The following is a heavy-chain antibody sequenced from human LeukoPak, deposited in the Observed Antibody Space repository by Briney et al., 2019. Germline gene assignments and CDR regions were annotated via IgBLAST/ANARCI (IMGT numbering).Heavy chain of an antibody. Sequence: ASVKVSCKASGYTFTSYGISWVRQAPGQGLEWMGWISAYNGNTNYAQKPQGRVTMTTDTSTSTAYMELRSLRSDDTAVYYCARLSGIAVAGLFGMDVWGQGTTVTVSS. CDR1: GYTFTSYG. CDR2: ISAYNGNT. CDR3: ARLSGIAVAGLFGMDV. J-gene: IGHJ6*02. V-gene: IGHV1-18*01. D-gene: IGHD6-19*01.